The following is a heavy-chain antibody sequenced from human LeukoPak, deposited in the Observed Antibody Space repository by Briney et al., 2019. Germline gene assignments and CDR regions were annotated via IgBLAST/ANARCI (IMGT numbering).Heavy chain of an antibody. V-gene: IGHV4-39*01. Sequence: SETLSLTCTVSGGSISSSSYYCGWIRQPPGKGLEWIGSIYHSGSTYYNPSLKSRVTLSVETSKNQFSLKLSSVTAADTAVYYCAGSTYDNWFDPWGQGTQVTVSS. D-gene: IGHD2-8*01. CDR3: AGSTYDNWFDP. CDR1: GGSISSSSYY. CDR2: IYHSGST. J-gene: IGHJ5*02.